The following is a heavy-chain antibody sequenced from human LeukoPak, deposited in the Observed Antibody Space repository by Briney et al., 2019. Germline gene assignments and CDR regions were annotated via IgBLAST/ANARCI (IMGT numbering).Heavy chain of an antibody. V-gene: IGHV3-23*01. Sequence: GGSLRLFCAASGLIFSSYAMRGVREARGKGREGVSAISGSGGITHCADSVKCRFTISRDKSKTTLYLQMNSLRAENTPVYYCAKGYGGSSGSYSDSFDYWGQGTLVTVSS. CDR2: ISGSGGIT. CDR1: GLIFSSYA. D-gene: IGHD1-26*01. CDR3: AKGYGGSSGSYSDSFDY. J-gene: IGHJ4*02.